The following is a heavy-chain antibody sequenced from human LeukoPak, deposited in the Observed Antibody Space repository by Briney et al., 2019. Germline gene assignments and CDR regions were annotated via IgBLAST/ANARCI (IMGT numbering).Heavy chain of an antibody. Sequence: GGSLRLSCAASGFTFNSYSMNWVRQAPGKGLEWVSSISSSSSYIYYADSVKGRFTISRDNAKNSLYLQMNSLRAEDTAVYYCAREDSSGWYVASFSDYWGQGTLVTVSS. CDR3: AREDSSGWYVASFSDY. CDR1: GFTFNSYS. V-gene: IGHV3-21*01. CDR2: ISSSSSYI. D-gene: IGHD6-19*01. J-gene: IGHJ4*02.